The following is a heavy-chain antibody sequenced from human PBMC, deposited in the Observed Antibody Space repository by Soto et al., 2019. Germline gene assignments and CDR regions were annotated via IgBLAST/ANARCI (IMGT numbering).Heavy chain of an antibody. D-gene: IGHD6-13*01. Sequence: ASVKVSCKASGGTFSSYTISWVRQAPGQGLEWMGRIIPILGIANYAQKFQGRVTITADKSTSTAYMELSSLRSEDTAVYYCARAAAYSSSWYVFWFDPWGQGTLVTVSS. J-gene: IGHJ5*02. CDR2: IIPILGIA. CDR3: ARAAAYSSSWYVFWFDP. CDR1: GGTFSSYT. V-gene: IGHV1-69*02.